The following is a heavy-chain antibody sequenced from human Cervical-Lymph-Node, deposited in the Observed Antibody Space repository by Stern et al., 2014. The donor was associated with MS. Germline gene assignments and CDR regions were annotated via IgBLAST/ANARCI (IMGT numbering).Heavy chain of an antibody. CDR3: ARPKNYAAGNSPFDY. V-gene: IGHV5-51*01. Sequence: EVQLVQSGAEVKQPGESLKISCKASGYNFPDYWIGWVRQMPGKGLEWMAIIYPGYSDTRYSPSFQGQFTLSVDKSSSTAYLQWSSLKASDTALYYCARPKNYAAGNSPFDYWGQGTLVTVSS. CDR2: IYPGYSDT. D-gene: IGHD4/OR15-4a*01. CDR1: GYNFPDYW. J-gene: IGHJ4*02.